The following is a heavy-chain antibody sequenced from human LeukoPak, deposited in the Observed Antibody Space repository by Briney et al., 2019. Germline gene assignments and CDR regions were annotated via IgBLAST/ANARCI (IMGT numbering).Heavy chain of an antibody. D-gene: IGHD4-17*01. CDR2: VSIGGSFI. V-gene: IGHV3-21*01. CDR1: GFTFSSYG. Sequence: GGSLRLSCAASGFTFSSYGMNWVRQAPGKGLEWVSFVSIGGSFIYYADSVKGRFTISRDDAKNSLYLQMNSLTAEDTAQYYCARNKINTVTTGWYFDLWGRGTLVSVSS. CDR3: ARNKINTVTTGWYFDL. J-gene: IGHJ2*01.